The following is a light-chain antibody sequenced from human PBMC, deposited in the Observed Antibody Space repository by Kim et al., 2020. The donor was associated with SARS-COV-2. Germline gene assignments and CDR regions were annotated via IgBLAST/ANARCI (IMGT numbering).Light chain of an antibody. Sequence: DIQMTQSPSSLSASVGDRVTITCRASQDISNYLVWYQQKPGKVPKLLIYAASTLQSGVPSRFSGSGSGTHFTLTINSLQPEDVATYYCQKYDNAPPTFGQGPKLEI. CDR1: QDISNY. J-gene: IGKJ1*01. CDR3: QKYDNAPPT. CDR2: AAS. V-gene: IGKV1-27*01.